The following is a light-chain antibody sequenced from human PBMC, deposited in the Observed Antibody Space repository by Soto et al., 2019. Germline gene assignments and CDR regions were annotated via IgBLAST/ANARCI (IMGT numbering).Light chain of an antibody. V-gene: IGLV4-60*02. Sequence: QLVLTQSSSASASLGSSVKLTCTLSSGHSSYTIAWHQQLPGKAPRYLMNLEGSGSYNKGSGVPDRFSGSSSGADRYLTISNLQFEDEADYYCETWDSNKWEFGGGTKVTVL. CDR1: SGHSSYT. CDR3: ETWDSNKWE. CDR2: LEGSGSY. J-gene: IGLJ3*02.